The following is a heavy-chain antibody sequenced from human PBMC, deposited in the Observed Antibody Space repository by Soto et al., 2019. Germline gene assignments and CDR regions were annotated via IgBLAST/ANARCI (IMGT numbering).Heavy chain of an antibody. D-gene: IGHD5-12*01. CDR2: IYYSGST. J-gene: IGHJ3*02. CDR3: ASRPYSGYATHAFDI. V-gene: IGHV4-39*01. CDR1: GGSISSSSYY. Sequence: PSETLSLTCTVSGGSISSSSYYWGWIRQPPGKGLEWIGSIYYSGSTYYNPSLKSRVTISVDTSKNQFSLKLSSVTAADTAVYYCASRPYSGYATHAFDIWGQGTMVTVSS.